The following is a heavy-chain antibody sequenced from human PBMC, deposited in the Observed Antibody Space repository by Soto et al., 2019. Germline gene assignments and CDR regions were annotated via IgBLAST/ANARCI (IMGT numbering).Heavy chain of an antibody. V-gene: IGHV1-8*01. CDR1: GYTFTSYD. J-gene: IGHJ5*02. CDR2: MNPNSGNT. Sequence: GASVKVSCKASGYTFTSYDINWVRQATGQGLEWMGWMNPNSGNTGYAQKFQGRVTMTRNTSISTAYMELSSLRSGDTAVYYCARGNYDYIWGSYRKNWFDPWGQGTLVTVSS. D-gene: IGHD3-16*02. CDR3: ARGNYDYIWGSYRKNWFDP.